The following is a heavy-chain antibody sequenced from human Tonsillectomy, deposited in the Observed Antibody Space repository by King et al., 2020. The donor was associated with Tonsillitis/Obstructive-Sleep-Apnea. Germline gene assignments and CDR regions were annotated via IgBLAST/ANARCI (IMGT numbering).Heavy chain of an antibody. D-gene: IGHD3-10*01. J-gene: IGHJ4*02. CDR2: IYWDADK. V-gene: IGHV2-5*02. Sequence: ITLKESGPTLVKPTQTLTLTCTFSVFSLSTSGVGVGWIRQPPGKALEWLALIYWDADKRYSPSLKSRLTITKDTSKNQVVLRMTNMDPVDTATYYCAHSMCYGSGNWYFDYWGQGTLVTVSS. CDR3: AHSMCYGSGNWYFDY. CDR1: VFSLSTSGVG.